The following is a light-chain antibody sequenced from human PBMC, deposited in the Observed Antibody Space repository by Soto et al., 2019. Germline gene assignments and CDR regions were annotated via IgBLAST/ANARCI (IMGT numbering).Light chain of an antibody. Sequence: QSALTQPASVSGSPGQSITISCTGTSSDVGGYNYVSWYQQHPGKAPKLMIYDVSNLPSGVSNRFSGSKSGNTASLTISGLQDEDEAASYFCSYTCSSPHVVFGGGTKLTVL. CDR2: DVS. CDR1: SSDVGGYNY. J-gene: IGLJ2*01. CDR3: CSYTCSSPHVV. V-gene: IGLV2-14*01.